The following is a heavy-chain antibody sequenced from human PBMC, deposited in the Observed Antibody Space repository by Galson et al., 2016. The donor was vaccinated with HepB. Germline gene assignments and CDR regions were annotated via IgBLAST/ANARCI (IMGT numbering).Heavy chain of an antibody. J-gene: IGHJ4*02. V-gene: IGHV3-53*01. CDR1: GFSVSGNY. Sequence: SLRLSCAASGFSVSGNYLSWVRQAPGKGLEWVSVIFSAGTTYYADSVKGRFTISRDNSKNTLYLQMNSLRAEDTAVYYCARDSGSVSFDYWGQGTLVTVSS. D-gene: IGHD1-26*01. CDR3: ARDSGSVSFDY. CDR2: IFSAGTT.